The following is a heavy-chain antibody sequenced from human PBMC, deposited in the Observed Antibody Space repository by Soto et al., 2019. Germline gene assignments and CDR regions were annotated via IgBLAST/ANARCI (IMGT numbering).Heavy chain of an antibody. V-gene: IGHV3-23*01. Sequence: GGSLRLSCVASGFTFSSYAITWVRQAPGKGLEWVSTISGSGDTTYYADSVKGRFTISRDNSKNTLYLQMNSLRAEDTAIYSCAKSGGTATRLKYYFDYWGQGTLVTAPQ. J-gene: IGHJ4*02. CDR3: AKSGGTATRLKYYFDY. CDR2: ISGSGDTT. D-gene: IGHD2-15*01. CDR1: GFTFSSYA.